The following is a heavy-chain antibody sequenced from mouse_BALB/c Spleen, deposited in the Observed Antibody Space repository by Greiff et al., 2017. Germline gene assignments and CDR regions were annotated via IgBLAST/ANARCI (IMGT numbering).Heavy chain of an antibody. J-gene: IGHJ3*01. D-gene: IGHD3-2*01. V-gene: IGHV2-2*02. CDR1: GFSLTSYG. CDR2: IWSGGST. CDR3: AISRQLGLSFAY. Sequence: QVQLKQSGPGLVQPSQSLSITCTVSGFSLTSYGVHWVRQSPGKGLEWLGVIWSGGSTDYNAAFISRLSISKDNSKSQVFFKMNSLQANDTAIYYCAISRQLGLSFAYWGQGTLVTVSA.